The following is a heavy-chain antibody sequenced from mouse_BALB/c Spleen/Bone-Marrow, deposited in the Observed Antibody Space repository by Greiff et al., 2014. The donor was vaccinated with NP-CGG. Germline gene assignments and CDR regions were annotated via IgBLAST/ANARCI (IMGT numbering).Heavy chain of an antibody. CDR3: ARSYRFWYFDV. CDR1: GYTFTSSW. CDR2: IHPNSGNT. Sequence: VHLVESGSVLVRPGASVKLSRKASGYTFTSSWMHWAKQRPGQGLEWIGDIHPNSGNTNYNEKFRGKATLTVDTSSNTAYADLSSLTSEDSAVYYCARSYRFWYFDVWGAGTTVTVSS. D-gene: IGHD2-14*01. J-gene: IGHJ1*01. V-gene: IGHV1S130*01.